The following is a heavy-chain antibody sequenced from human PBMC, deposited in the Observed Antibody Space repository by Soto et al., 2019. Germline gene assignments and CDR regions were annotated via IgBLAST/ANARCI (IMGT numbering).Heavy chain of an antibody. V-gene: IGHV3-23*01. D-gene: IGHD3-10*01. CDR3: AKYWFWAFDH. CDR2: ISGSGGRT. Sequence: EVQLLESGGGLVQPGGSLRVSCVGTGFMFDKFVMAWVRQAPGKGLEWVSSISGSGGRTYYADSVKGRFTISRDNVNNTLQLQMNSLRAEDTAVYYCAKYWFWAFDHWGQGTLVAVSS. CDR1: GFMFDKFV. J-gene: IGHJ4*02.